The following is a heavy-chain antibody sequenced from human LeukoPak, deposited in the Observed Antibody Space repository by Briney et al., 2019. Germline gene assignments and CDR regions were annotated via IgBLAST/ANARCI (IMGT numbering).Heavy chain of an antibody. V-gene: IGHV4-39*07. J-gene: IGHJ4*02. CDR1: GGSISSSSYY. Sequence: SETLSLTCTVSGGSISSSSYYWGWIRQPPGKGLEWIGSIYYSGSTYYNPSLKSRVTISVDTSKNQFSLKLSSVTAADTAVYYCARGHSSGWYSDYWGQGTLVTVSS. CDR3: ARGHSSGWYSDY. D-gene: IGHD6-19*01. CDR2: IYYSGST.